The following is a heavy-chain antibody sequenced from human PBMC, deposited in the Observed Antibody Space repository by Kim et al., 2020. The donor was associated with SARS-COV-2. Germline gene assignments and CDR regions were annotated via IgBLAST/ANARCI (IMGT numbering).Heavy chain of an antibody. CDR1: GFTFSSYG. Sequence: GGSLRLSCAASGFTFSSYGMHWVRQAPGKGLEWVAVIWYDGSNKYYADSVKGRFTISRDNSKNTLYLQMNSLRAEDTAVYYCAKDLAAAGTRWAGTTDYWGQGTLVTVSS. CDR2: IWYDGSNK. CDR3: AKDLAAAGTRWAGTTDY. D-gene: IGHD6-13*01. V-gene: IGHV3-33*06. J-gene: IGHJ4*02.